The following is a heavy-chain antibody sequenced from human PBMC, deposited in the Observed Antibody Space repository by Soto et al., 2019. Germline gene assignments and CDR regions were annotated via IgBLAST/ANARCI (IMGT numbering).Heavy chain of an antibody. J-gene: IGHJ4*02. CDR3: ARSRFGERGSNFDY. Sequence: SGGSLRLSCAASGFTFSSYSMNWVRQAPGKGLEWVSSISSSSSYIYYADSVKGRFTISRDNAKNSLYLQMNSLRAEDTAVYYCARSRFGERGSNFDYWGQGTLVTVSS. CDR2: ISSSSSYI. CDR1: GFTFSSYS. D-gene: IGHD3-10*01. V-gene: IGHV3-21*01.